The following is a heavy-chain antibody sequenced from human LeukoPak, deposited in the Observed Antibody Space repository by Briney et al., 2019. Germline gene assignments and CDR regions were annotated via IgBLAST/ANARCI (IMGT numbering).Heavy chain of an antibody. J-gene: IGHJ4*02. CDR1: GYTFTGFY. D-gene: IGHD1-26*01. V-gene: IGHV1-2*02. CDR3: ASCGRSYSSNRHFDY. Sequence: GASVKVSCKASGYTFTGFYIHWARQPPGQGLGWMGGFNPNNGGTDSAQKFQGRVTMTRDTSTSKAYMELSRLGSDDTAVFYCASCGRSYSSNRHFDYWGQGTLVTVSS. CDR2: FNPNNGGT.